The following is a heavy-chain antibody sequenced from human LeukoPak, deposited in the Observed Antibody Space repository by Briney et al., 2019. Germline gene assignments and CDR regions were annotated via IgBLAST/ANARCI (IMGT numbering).Heavy chain of an antibody. D-gene: IGHD2-2*01. V-gene: IGHV4-61*02. CDR1: GGSISSGSDS. CDR3: ARSPAATADLNL. J-gene: IGHJ3*01. CDR2: ISFTGNT. Sequence: SQTLSLTCTVSGGSISSGSDSWTWVRQPAGKGPEWIGRISFTGNTFYNPSLKSRVTISVDTSKNQFSLKLTSVTAADTAVYYCARSPAATADLNLWGQGTIVTVSS.